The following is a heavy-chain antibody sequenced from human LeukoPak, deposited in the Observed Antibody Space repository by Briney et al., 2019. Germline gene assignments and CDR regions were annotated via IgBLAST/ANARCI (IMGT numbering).Heavy chain of an antibody. D-gene: IGHD6-13*01. J-gene: IGHJ4*02. CDR3: ARGRDSSSWTGYFDY. CDR2: INPNSGGT. V-gene: IGHV1-2*02. Sequence: ASVKVSCKASGYTFTGYYMHWVRQAPGQGLEWMGWINPNSGGTNYAQKFQGRVTMTRDTSISTAYMELSRLRSEDTAVYYCARGRDSSSWTGYFDYWGQGTLVTVSS. CDR1: GYTFTGYY.